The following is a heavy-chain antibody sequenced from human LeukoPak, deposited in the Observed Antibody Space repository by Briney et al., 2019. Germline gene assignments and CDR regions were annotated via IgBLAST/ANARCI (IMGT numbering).Heavy chain of an antibody. CDR1: GHTFTSYY. D-gene: IGHD3-22*01. Sequence: ASVKVSCKASGHTFTSYYMHWVRQAPGQGLEWMGIINPSGGSTSYAQKFQGRVTMTRDTSTSTVYMELSSLRSEDTAVYYCARDLGRAYYYDSSGYYHFDYWGQGTLVTVSS. CDR2: INPSGGST. CDR3: ARDLGRAYYYDSSGYYHFDY. V-gene: IGHV1-46*01. J-gene: IGHJ4*02.